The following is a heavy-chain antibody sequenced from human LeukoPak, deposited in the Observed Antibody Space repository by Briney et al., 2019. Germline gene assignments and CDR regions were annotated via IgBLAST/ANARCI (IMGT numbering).Heavy chain of an antibody. CDR2: IYYSGST. CDR3: AREDLGSAFDI. V-gene: IGHV4-30-4*08. J-gene: IGHJ3*02. CDR1: GGSTSSGDCY. Sequence: PSQTLSLTCTVSGGSTSSGDCYWSWIRQPPGKGLEWIGYIYYSGSTYYNPSLKSRVTISVGRSKNQFSLKVTSVTAADTAVYYCAREDLGSAFDIWGQGTKVTVSS.